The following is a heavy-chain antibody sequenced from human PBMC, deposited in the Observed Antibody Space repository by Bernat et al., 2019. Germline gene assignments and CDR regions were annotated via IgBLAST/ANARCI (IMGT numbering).Heavy chain of an antibody. Sequence: EVQLVETGGGLIQPGGSLRLSCAASGFTVSSNYMSWVRQAPGKGLEWVSVIYSGGSTYYAASVKGRFTISRDTSKNTLYLQMNSLGAEATAVYYCARDYYGSGPLDYWGQGTLVTVSS. V-gene: IGHV3-53*02. CDR1: GFTVSSNY. CDR3: ARDYYGSGPLDY. J-gene: IGHJ4*02. D-gene: IGHD3-10*01. CDR2: IYSGGST.